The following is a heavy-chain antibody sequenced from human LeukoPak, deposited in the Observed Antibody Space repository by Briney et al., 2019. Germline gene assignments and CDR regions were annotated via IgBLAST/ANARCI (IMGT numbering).Heavy chain of an antibody. CDR3: AKLHDYGDYYFDY. Sequence: GGSLRLFCAASGFTFSSYAMSWVRQAPGKGLEWVSAISGSGGSTYYADSVKGRFTISRDNSKNTLYLQMNSLRAEDTAVYYCAKLHDYGDYYFDYWGQGTLVTVSS. J-gene: IGHJ4*02. V-gene: IGHV3-23*01. D-gene: IGHD4-17*01. CDR2: ISGSGGST. CDR1: GFTFSSYA.